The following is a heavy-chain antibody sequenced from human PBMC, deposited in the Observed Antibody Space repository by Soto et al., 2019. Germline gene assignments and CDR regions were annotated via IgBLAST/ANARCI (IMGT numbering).Heavy chain of an antibody. CDR3: ATLKLVGATRAFYYFDY. CDR1: GGSISSSSYY. CDR2: IYYSGST. Sequence: SETLSLTCTVSGGSISSSSYYWGWIRQPPGKGLEWIGSIYYSGSTYYNPSLKSRVTISVDTSKNQFSLKLSSVTAADTAVYYCATLKLVGATRAFYYFDYWGQGTLVTVSS. D-gene: IGHD1-26*01. V-gene: IGHV4-39*01. J-gene: IGHJ4*02.